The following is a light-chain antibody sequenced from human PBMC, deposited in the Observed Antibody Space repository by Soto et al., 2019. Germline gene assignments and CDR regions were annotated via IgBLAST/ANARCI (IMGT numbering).Light chain of an antibody. J-gene: IGKJ1*01. V-gene: IGKV3-20*01. CDR1: QSVSSGY. Sequence: EIVLTQSPGTLSLSPGERATLSCRASQSVSSGYVAWYQVKPGQAPRLLIYVASSRATGSPDRFSGSGSGTDFTLTISRVEPEDLAMYFCQQYGNPPQTFGQGTKVEF. CDR2: VAS. CDR3: QQYGNPPQT.